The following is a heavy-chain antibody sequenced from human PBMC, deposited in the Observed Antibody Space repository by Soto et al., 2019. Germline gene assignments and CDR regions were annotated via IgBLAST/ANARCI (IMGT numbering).Heavy chain of an antibody. D-gene: IGHD3-3*01. J-gene: IGHJ6*02. CDR2: ISYDGSNK. V-gene: IGHV3-30-3*01. CDR3: ARDRKRFLEWLYYYYGMDV. CDR1: GFTFSSYA. Sequence: QVQLVESGGGVVQPGRSLRLSCAASGFTFSSYAMHWVRQAPGKGLEWVAVISYDGSNKYYADSVKGRFTISRDNSKNTLYLQMNSLRAEDTAVYYCARDRKRFLEWLYYYYGMDVWGQGTTVTVSS.